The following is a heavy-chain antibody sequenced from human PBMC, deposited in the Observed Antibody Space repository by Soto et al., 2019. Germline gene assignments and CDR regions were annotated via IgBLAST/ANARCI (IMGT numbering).Heavy chain of an antibody. Sequence: QVQLQQWGAGLLKPSETLSLTCAVYGGSFSGYYWSWIRQPPGKGLEWIGEINHSGSTNYNPSLMRRVTISVDTYTNQFSLKLSSVTAADTAVYYCARGPPPRLGWFDPWGQGTLVTVSS. CDR1: GGSFSGYY. CDR2: INHSGST. V-gene: IGHV4-34*01. CDR3: ARGPPPRLGWFDP. J-gene: IGHJ5*02.